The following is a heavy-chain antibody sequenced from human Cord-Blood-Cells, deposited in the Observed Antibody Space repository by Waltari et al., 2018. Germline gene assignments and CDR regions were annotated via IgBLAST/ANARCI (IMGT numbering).Heavy chain of an antibody. Sequence: QVQLVQAGAEVKKPGAPVKLSCKASGSTFTSYAMHWVPQAPGQRLEWRGWINAGNGNTKYSQKSQRRVTITRDTPASTAYMELSSLRSEDTAVYYCARLTVVLDAFDIWGQGTMVTVSS. CDR3: ARLTVVLDAFDI. J-gene: IGHJ3*02. CDR2: INAGNGNT. CDR1: GSTFTSYA. D-gene: IGHD2-15*01. V-gene: IGHV1-3*01.